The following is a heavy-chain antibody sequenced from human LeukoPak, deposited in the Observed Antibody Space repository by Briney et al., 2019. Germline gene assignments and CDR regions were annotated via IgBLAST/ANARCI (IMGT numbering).Heavy chain of an antibody. CDR3: AKDIGHYDSSGYAFDY. CDR2: IRYDGSNK. V-gene: IGHV3-30*02. CDR1: GFTFSSYA. D-gene: IGHD3-22*01. J-gene: IGHJ4*02. Sequence: PGGSLRLSCAASGFTFSSYAMHWVRQAPGKGLEWVAFIRYDGSNKYYADSVKGRFTISRDNSKNTLYLQMNSLRAEDTAVYYCAKDIGHYDSSGYAFDYWGQGTLVTVSS.